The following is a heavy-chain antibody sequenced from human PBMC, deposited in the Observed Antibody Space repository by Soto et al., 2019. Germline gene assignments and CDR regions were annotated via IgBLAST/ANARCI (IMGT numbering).Heavy chain of an antibody. J-gene: IGHJ6*02. Sequence: EVQLVQSGAEVKKPGESLKISCMGSGYSFTSYWIGWVRQMPGKGLEWMGIIYPGDSDTRYSPSFQGQVTISADKSISTAYLQWSSLKASDTAMYYCARAARIPYSSSSTYYYGMDVWGQGTTVTVSS. D-gene: IGHD6-6*01. CDR2: IYPGDSDT. CDR3: ARAARIPYSSSSTYYYGMDV. CDR1: GYSFTSYW. V-gene: IGHV5-51*01.